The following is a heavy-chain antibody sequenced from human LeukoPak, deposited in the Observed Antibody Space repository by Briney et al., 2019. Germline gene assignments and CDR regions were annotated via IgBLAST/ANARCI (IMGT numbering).Heavy chain of an antibody. CDR1: GFTFSSYW. V-gene: IGHV3-74*01. Sequence: PGGSLRLSCAASGFTFSSYWMHWVRQAPGKGLVWVSRINGDGSSTAYADSVKGRFTISRDNAKNTLYLQMNSLRAEDTAVYYCARDGYCSSTSCYALDYWGQGTLVTVSS. CDR3: ARDGYCSSTSCYALDY. CDR2: INGDGSST. D-gene: IGHD2-2*03. J-gene: IGHJ4*02.